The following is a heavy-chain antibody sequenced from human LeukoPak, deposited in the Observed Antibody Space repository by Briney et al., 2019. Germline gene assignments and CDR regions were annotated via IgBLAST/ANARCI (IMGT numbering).Heavy chain of an antibody. D-gene: IGHD5-24*01. CDR2: ITTTGTYI. V-gene: IGHV3-21*01. CDR1: GFSFSDYN. CDR3: ANLGPPGRDHYLES. Sequence: GGSLRLSCAASGFSFSDYNMNWVRQAPGKALEWVSSITTTGTYIFYGDSVKGRFTISRDNAKNSLYPQMNSLRDEDTAVYYCANLGPPGRDHYLESWGQGTLVTVSS. J-gene: IGHJ4*02.